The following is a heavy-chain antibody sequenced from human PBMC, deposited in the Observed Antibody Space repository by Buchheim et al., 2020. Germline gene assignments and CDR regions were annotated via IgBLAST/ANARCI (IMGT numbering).Heavy chain of an antibody. V-gene: IGHV3-48*02. CDR2: IAPSGDTI. CDR3: ARGWRQNSFDH. CDR1: GFTLSVYS. D-gene: IGHD2-15*01. Sequence: EVELVESGGGLVQPGGSLRLSCVASGFTLSVYSMDWVRQAPGKGLEWISFIAPSGDTIYYRDSVKGRFTISRDNAKNYLVLQMDSLTDEDTAIYYCARGWRQNSFDHWGQGTL. J-gene: IGHJ4*02.